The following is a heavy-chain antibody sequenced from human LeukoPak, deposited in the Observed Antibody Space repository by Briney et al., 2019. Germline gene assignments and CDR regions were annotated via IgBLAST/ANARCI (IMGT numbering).Heavy chain of an antibody. J-gene: IGHJ4*02. CDR2: TNHSGST. CDR3: ASGRVVTMIVVVIRDYYFDY. D-gene: IGHD3-22*01. V-gene: IGHV4-34*01. Sequence: SETLSLTCAVYGGSFSGYYWSWIRQPPGKGLEWIGETNHSGSTNYNPSLKSRVTISVDTSKNQFSLKLSSVTAADTAVYYCASGRVVTMIVVVIRDYYFDYWGQGTLVTVSS. CDR1: GGSFSGYY.